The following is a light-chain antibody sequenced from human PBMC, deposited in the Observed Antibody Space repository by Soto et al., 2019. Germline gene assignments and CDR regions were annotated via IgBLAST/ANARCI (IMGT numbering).Light chain of an antibody. CDR1: QSISSW. J-gene: IGKJ3*01. CDR3: QQYGRSPFT. V-gene: IGKV3-20*01. CDR2: GAS. Sequence: TQSPSTLSASVGDRVTITCRASQSISSWLAWYQQKPGQAPRLLIYGASSRATGIPGRFSGSGSGTDFTLTISRLEPEDFAVYYCQQYGRSPFTFGPGTKVDIK.